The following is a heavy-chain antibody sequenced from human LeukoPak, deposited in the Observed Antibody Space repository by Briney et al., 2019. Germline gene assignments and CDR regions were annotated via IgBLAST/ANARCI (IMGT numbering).Heavy chain of an antibody. CDR3: ARDSHYYDSRGPVHAFDI. CDR2: IYHSGST. J-gene: IGHJ3*02. Sequence: SDTLSPTCAVSGYSITSSSWWGWIRQPPGKGLEWIGYIYHSGSTYYNPSLKSRVTISVDRSKNQFSLKLSSVTAADTAVYYCARDSHYYDSRGPVHAFDIWGQGTMVTVSS. V-gene: IGHV4-28*03. CDR1: GYSITSSSW. D-gene: IGHD3-22*01.